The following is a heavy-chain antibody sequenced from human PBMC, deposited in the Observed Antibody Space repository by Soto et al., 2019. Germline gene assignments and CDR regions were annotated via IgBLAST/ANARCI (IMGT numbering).Heavy chain of an antibody. Sequence: PGGSLRLSCAASGITFRSYSMSWVRQAPGKGLEWVASITSDSSDIYYEDSVKGRFTISRDNGENSLYLQMTSLGAEDTGVYYCATTYGSGGYCFSSEYWGQGVLVTVSS. CDR3: ATTYGSGGYCFSSEY. V-gene: IGHV3-21*01. J-gene: IGHJ4*02. D-gene: IGHD2-15*01. CDR2: ITSDSSDI. CDR1: GITFRSYS.